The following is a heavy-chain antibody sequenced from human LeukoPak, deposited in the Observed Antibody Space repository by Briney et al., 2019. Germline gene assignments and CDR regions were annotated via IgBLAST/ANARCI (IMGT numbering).Heavy chain of an antibody. Sequence: GGSLRLSCAASGFSFNDYAMSWVRQAPGKGLEWVANINQDGSEKFYVDSVRGRFTISRDNAKNSLYLQMNSLRAEDTAVYYCARDTRRDTYYHGMDVWGQGTTVTVSS. CDR1: GFSFNDYA. CDR3: ARDTRRDTYYHGMDV. J-gene: IGHJ6*02. CDR2: INQDGSEK. V-gene: IGHV3-7*01. D-gene: IGHD5-18*01.